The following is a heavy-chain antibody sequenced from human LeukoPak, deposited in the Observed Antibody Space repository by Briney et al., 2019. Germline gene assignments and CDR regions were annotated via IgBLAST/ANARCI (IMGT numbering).Heavy chain of an antibody. CDR3: ARDPSSGYSHGFDY. CDR1: GFTFSSYS. V-gene: IGHV3-21*01. D-gene: IGHD3-22*01. J-gene: IGHJ4*02. CDR2: ISSSSSYI. Sequence: GGSLRLSCAASGFTFSSYSMNWVRQAPGKGLEWVSSISSSSSYIYYADSVKGRFTISRDNAKNSLYLQMNSLRAEDTAVYYCARDPSSGYSHGFDYWGQGTLVTVSS.